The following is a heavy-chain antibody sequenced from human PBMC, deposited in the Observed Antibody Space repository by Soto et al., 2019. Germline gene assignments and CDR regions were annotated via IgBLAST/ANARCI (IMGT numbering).Heavy chain of an antibody. CDR2: INWNTVNI. J-gene: IGHJ4*02. CDR3: ARGSHSDYGDYGYFEF. V-gene: IGHV3-9*01. Sequence: GGSLRLSCTASGFTFDDFAMHWVRQVPGKGLEWVSGINWNTVNIAYADSVKGRFTISRDNGKDSLYLQMNSLKTEDTALYYCARGSHSDYGDYGYFEFWGQGALVTVSS. D-gene: IGHD4-17*01. CDR1: GFTFDDFA.